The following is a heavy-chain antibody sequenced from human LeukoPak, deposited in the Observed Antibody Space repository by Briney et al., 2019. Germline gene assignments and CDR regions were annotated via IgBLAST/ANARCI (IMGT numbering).Heavy chain of an antibody. CDR2: INPSGGST. CDR3: ARDRIPAAPSYSYFYMDV. Sequence: ASVKVSCKASGYTFTSYYMHWVRQAPGQGLEWMGRINPSGGSTSYAQKFQGRVTMTRDMSTSTVYMELSSLRSEDTAVYYCARDRIPAAPSYSYFYMDVWGKGTTVTVSS. CDR1: GYTFTSYY. D-gene: IGHD6-13*01. J-gene: IGHJ6*03. V-gene: IGHV1-46*01.